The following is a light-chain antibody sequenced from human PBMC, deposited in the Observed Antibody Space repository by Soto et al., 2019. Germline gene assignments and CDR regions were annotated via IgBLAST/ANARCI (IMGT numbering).Light chain of an antibody. CDR2: DTS. CDR3: LLSYSGAHVV. CDR1: TGAVTSGHY. V-gene: IGLV7-46*01. J-gene: IGLJ2*01. Sequence: QAVVTQEPSLTVSPGGTVTLTCGSSTGAVTSGHYPYWFQQKPGQAPRTLISDTSNKHSWTPARFSGSLLGGKAALTLSGAQPEDEAEYYCLLSYSGAHVVFGGGTKVTVL.